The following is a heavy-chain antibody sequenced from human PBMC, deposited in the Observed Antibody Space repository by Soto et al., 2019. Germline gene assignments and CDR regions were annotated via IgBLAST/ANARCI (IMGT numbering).Heavy chain of an antibody. CDR3: ARGGLGGATTITRAFDI. V-gene: IGHV1-69*01. J-gene: IGHJ3*02. D-gene: IGHD1-26*01. Sequence: QVQLVQSGAEVKKPGSSVKVSCKASGGTFSSYAISWVRQAPGQGLEWMGGIIPIFGTANYAQKFQGRVTITADESTSTAYRELSSLRSEDTAVYYCARGGLGGATTITRAFDIWGQGTMVTVSS. CDR2: IIPIFGTA. CDR1: GGTFSSYA.